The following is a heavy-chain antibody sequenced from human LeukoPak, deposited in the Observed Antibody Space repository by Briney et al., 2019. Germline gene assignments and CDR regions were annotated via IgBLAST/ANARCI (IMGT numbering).Heavy chain of an antibody. Sequence: ASVKVSCTASGYTFTSYAMHWVRQAPGQRLEWMGWINAGNGNTKYSQKFQGRVTITRDTSASTAYMELSSLRSEDTAVYYCARDPMVAAPYFDYWGQGTLVTVSS. V-gene: IGHV1-3*01. J-gene: IGHJ4*02. D-gene: IGHD2-15*01. CDR3: ARDPMVAAPYFDY. CDR2: INAGNGNT. CDR1: GYTFTSYA.